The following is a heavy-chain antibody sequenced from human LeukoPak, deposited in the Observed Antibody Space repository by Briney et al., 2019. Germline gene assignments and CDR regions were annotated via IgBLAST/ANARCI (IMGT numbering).Heavy chain of an antibody. Sequence: PGGSLRLSCAASGFTFSSYWMSWVRQAPGKGLEWVANIKQDGSEKYYVDSVKGRFTISRDNAKNSLYLQMNSLRAEDTAVYYCARDQISGSGSPVRYYYYYYMDVWGKGTTVTVSS. CDR1: GFTFSSYW. CDR2: IKQDGSEK. CDR3: ARDQISGSGSPVRYYYYYYMDV. J-gene: IGHJ6*03. V-gene: IGHV3-7*01. D-gene: IGHD3-10*01.